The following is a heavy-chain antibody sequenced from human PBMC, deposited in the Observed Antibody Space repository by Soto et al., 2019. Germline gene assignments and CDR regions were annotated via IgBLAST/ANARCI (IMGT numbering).Heavy chain of an antibody. CDR3: APRRPGYYFDY. V-gene: IGHV2-5*02. J-gene: IGHJ4*02. CDR2: IYWDDDK. D-gene: IGHD6-25*01. CDR1: GFSLSTSGVG. Sequence: QITLKESGPTLVKPTQTLTLTCTFSGFSLSTSGVGVGWIRQPPGKGLEWLALIYWDDDKRYSPSLESRLTSTKDSSKNQCVLKMTNMDPVDTSTYFCAPRRPGYYFDYWGQGTLVTVSS.